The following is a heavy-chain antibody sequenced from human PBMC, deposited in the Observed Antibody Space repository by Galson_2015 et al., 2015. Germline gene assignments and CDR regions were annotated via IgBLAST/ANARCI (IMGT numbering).Heavy chain of an antibody. CDR1: GDSVSSNSAA. D-gene: IGHD6-19*01. J-gene: IGHJ4*02. CDR3: ASQGIAVAGVIDY. V-gene: IGHV6-1*01. CDR2: TYYRSKWYK. Sequence: CAISGDSVSSNSAAWNWIRQSPSRGLEWLGRTYYRSKWYKYYALSVKSRITINVDTAKNQFSLQLNSVTPEDTAVYYCASQGIAVAGVIDYWGQGTLVTVSS.